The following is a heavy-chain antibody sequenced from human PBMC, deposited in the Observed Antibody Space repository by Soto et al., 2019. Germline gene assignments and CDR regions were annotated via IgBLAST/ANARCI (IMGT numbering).Heavy chain of an antibody. D-gene: IGHD3-10*01. J-gene: IGHJ6*02. CDR1: GDSITAYY. Sequence: QMQLQESGPGLVKPSETLSLICSVSGDSITAYYLSWLRQSPGKELEWIGYIYHNGETNYNPSLKSRFTISADTSKTQFSLRLSAVTAADTGVYYCARDKGGEFLKGSGMDVWGQGNTVIVSS. V-gene: IGHV4-59*01. CDR2: IYHNGET. CDR3: ARDKGGEFLKGSGMDV.